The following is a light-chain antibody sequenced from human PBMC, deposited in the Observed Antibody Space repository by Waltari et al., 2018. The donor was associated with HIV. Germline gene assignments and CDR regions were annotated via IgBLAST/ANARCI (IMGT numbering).Light chain of an antibody. CDR2: WAA. J-gene: IGKJ3*01. V-gene: IGKV4-1*01. CDR1: QSVFCSSDNKNY. Sequence: DIVMTQSPDSLTVSLGERATFNCKSSQSVFCSSDNKNYLAWYQQKPGQPPKLLIYWAATRESGVPDRFSGSGSGTDFTLTITSLQAEDVAVYYCQQYYSTPFTFGPGTKVDIK. CDR3: QQYYSTPFT.